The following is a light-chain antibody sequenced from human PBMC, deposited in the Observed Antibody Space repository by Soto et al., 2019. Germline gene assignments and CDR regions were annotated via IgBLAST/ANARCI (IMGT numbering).Light chain of an antibody. CDR3: QNNYWPPFT. V-gene: IGKV1-27*01. Sequence: DIQMTQSPSSLAASVGDRVTISCRASQGIANYLAWYQQKPGKAPKLLIYAASTLQSGVSSRFTGGGSGTDFSLTISSLQPEDVATSFCQNNYWPPFTVGPGTKVEIK. CDR2: AAS. J-gene: IGKJ3*01. CDR1: QGIANY.